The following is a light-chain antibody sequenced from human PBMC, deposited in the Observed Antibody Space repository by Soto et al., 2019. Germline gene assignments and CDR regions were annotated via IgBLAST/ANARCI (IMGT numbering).Light chain of an antibody. Sequence: DIQMTQSPSTLSASVGDRVTITCRASQSINTWLAWYQQKPGKAPRLLIYTASSLESGVPSRFSGSGSGTEFTLTISSLPPDDFATYYCQQHESYPRTFGQGTKVEIK. CDR2: TAS. J-gene: IGKJ1*01. CDR3: QQHESYPRT. CDR1: QSINTW. V-gene: IGKV1-5*03.